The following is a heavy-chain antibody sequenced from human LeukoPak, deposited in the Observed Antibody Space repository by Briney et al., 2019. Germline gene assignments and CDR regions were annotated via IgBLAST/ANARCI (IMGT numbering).Heavy chain of an antibody. V-gene: IGHV3-23*01. CDR3: AKDTLSDYGSGRYFDC. D-gene: IGHD3-10*01. J-gene: IGHJ4*02. CDR2: ISGSGGST. Sequence: GGSLRLSCAASGFTFSSYAMSWVRQAPGKGLEWVSAISGSGGSTYYADSVKGRFTISRDNSKNTLYLQMSSLRAEDSAIYYCAKDTLSDYGSGRYFDCWGQGTLVTVSS. CDR1: GFTFSSYA.